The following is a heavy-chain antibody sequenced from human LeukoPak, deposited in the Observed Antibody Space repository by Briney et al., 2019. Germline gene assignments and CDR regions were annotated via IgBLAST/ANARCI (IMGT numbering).Heavy chain of an antibody. D-gene: IGHD3-9*01. CDR3: ARQYYDVLTGTYYYYMDV. CDR1: GGSFSGYY. CDR2: INHSGST. J-gene: IGHJ6*03. V-gene: IGHV4-34*01. Sequence: SESLSLTCAVYGGSFSGYYWSWIRQPPGKGLEWIGEINHSGSTNYNPSLKSRVTISVDTSKNQFSLKLSSVTAADTAVYYCARQYYDVLTGTYYYYMDVWGKGTTVTVSS.